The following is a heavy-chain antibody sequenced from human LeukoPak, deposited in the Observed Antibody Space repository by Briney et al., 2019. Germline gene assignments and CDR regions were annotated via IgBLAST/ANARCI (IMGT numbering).Heavy chain of an antibody. D-gene: IGHD4-23*01. CDR3: TRWYGGHGFDY. CDR2: IYTGGST. V-gene: IGHV4-4*07. Sequence: SETLSLTCTVSGGSTTGYYWSWIRQPAGKGLEWIGRIYTGGSTNYNPSLKSRVTMSVDTSKNQFSLKLSSVTAADTAIYYCTRWYGGHGFDYWGQGTLSPSPQ. J-gene: IGHJ4*02. CDR1: GGSTTGYY.